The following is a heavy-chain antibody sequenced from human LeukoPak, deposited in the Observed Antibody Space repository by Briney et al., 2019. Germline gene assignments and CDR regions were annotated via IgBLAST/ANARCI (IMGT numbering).Heavy chain of an antibody. Sequence: SETLSLTCTVSGGSISRYYWSWIRQPPGKGLEWIGYIYYSGSTNYNPSLKSRVTISVDTSKNQFSLKLSSVTAADTAVYYCARTGRAVPYGMDVWGQGTTVTVSS. V-gene: IGHV4-59*08. J-gene: IGHJ6*02. D-gene: IGHD1-14*01. CDR2: IYYSGST. CDR1: GGSISRYY. CDR3: ARTGRAVPYGMDV.